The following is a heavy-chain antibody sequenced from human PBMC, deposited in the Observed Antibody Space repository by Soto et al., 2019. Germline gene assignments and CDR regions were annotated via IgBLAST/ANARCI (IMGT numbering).Heavy chain of an antibody. V-gene: IGHV4-34*01. CDR1: NGSFSKYY. J-gene: IGHJ4*02. Sequence: QLQQWGAGLLKPSETLSLTCAVYNGSFSKYYWNWIRQSPGKGLEWIGEINQSGATNYIPSLKSRVTISVDTSKTQFSLKLKSLTAADTAVYYCARGYYYASGSSFPYWGQGTLVTVSS. CDR3: ARGYYYASGSSFPY. CDR2: INQSGAT. D-gene: IGHD3-10*01.